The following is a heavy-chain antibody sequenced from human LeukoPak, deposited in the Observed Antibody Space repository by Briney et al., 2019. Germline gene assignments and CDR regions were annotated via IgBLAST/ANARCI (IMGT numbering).Heavy chain of an antibody. V-gene: IGHV1-69*13. J-gene: IGHJ4*02. CDR1: GGTFSSYA. D-gene: IGHD2-2*01. CDR2: IIPIFGTA. Sequence: GASVKVSCKASGGTFSSYAISWVRQAPGQGLEWMGGIIPIFGTANYAQKFQGRVTITADESTSTAYMELSSLRAEDTAVYYCARDGGSAMPFDYWGQGTLVTVSS. CDR3: ARDGGSAMPFDY.